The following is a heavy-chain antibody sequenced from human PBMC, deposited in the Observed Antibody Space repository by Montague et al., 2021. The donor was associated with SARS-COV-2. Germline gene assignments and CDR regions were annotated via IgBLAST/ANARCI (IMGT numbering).Heavy chain of an antibody. D-gene: IGHD1-26*01. Sequence: SETLSLTCTVSGGSISSTGYYWGWVRQPPGKGLEWIGSIYHSGSAYYNPSLKSRVTISIDTSKNQFSLKLSSVTAADTAVYYCARVPDSVTYWSGDYWGHGTLVTVSS. J-gene: IGHJ4*01. V-gene: IGHV4-39*07. CDR3: ARVPDSVTYWSGDY. CDR1: GGSISSTGYY. CDR2: IYHSGSA.